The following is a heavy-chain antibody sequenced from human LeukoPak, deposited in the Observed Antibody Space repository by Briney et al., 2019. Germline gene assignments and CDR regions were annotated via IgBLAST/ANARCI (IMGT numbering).Heavy chain of an antibody. J-gene: IGHJ6*02. V-gene: IGHV3-7*03. D-gene: IGHD3-3*01. CDR2: INQGGGEG. Sequence: GGSLRLSCTASGFNFNDYWMTWIRQAPGKGLEWVANINQGGGEGHYLDSVKGRFTISRDNVKNSVYLQINGLRSEDTAVYYCVRGGYDFSSVYPYVMGVWGQGTTVIVSS. CDR1: GFNFNDYW. CDR3: VRGGYDFSSVYPYVMGV.